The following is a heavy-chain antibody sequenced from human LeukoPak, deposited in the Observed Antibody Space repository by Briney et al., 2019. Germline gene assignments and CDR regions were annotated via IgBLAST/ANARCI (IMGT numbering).Heavy chain of an antibody. V-gene: IGHV1-3*01. CDR2: INAGNGNT. CDR3: ARATWDY. J-gene: IGHJ4*02. Sequence: GASVRVSCKASGYTFTSYAMHWVPEAPAQRLEWMGWINAGNGNTKYSQKFQGRVTITRDTSASTAYMELSSLRSEDTAVYYCARATWDYWGQGTLVTVSS. CDR1: GYTFTSYA.